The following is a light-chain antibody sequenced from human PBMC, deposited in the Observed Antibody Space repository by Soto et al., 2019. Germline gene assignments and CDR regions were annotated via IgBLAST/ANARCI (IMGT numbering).Light chain of an antibody. Sequence: DIQMTQSPSTLSASVGDRVTITCRASQSISNWLAWYQQKLGKAPKLLIYKASSLEGGVPSRFSGSGSGTEFTLTISSPQPDDFATYYCQQYNTYLWTFGQGTKVEIK. CDR1: QSISNW. CDR2: KAS. CDR3: QQYNTYLWT. J-gene: IGKJ1*01. V-gene: IGKV1-5*03.